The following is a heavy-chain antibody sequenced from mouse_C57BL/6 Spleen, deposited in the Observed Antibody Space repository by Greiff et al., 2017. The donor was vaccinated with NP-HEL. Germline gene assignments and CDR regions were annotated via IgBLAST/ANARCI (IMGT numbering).Heavy chain of an antibody. CDR2: INPSSGYT. CDR3: ARSPAVAY. V-gene: IGHV1-4*01. J-gene: IGHJ3*01. CDR1: GYTFTSYT. Sequence: QVQLKESGAELARPGASVKMSCKASGYTFTSYTMHWVKQRPGQGLEWIGYINPSSGYTKYNQKFKDKATLTADKSSSTAYMQLSSLTSEDSAVYYCARSPAVAYWGQGTLVTVSA.